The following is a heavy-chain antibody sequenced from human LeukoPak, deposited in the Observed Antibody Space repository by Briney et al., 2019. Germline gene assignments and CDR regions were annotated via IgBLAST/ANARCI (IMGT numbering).Heavy chain of an antibody. V-gene: IGHV4-30-4*01. J-gene: IGHJ4*02. D-gene: IGHD2-2*01. CDR2: IYYSGST. Sequence: PSETLSLTCTVPGGSISSGDYYWSRIRQPPGKGLEWIGYIYYSGSTYYNPSLKSRVTISVDTSKNQFSLKLSSVTAADTAVYYCARDDRGYCSSTSCYAFDYWGQGTLVTVSS. CDR1: GGSISSGDYY. CDR3: ARDDRGYCSSTSCYAFDY.